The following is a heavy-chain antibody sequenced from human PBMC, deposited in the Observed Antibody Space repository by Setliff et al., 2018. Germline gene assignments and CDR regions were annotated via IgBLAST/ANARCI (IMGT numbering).Heavy chain of an antibody. J-gene: IGHJ6*03. D-gene: IGHD3-9*01. CDR1: GGSISSYC. CDR3: ASSPSEEDYDILTGYSRTDYYYYMDV. V-gene: IGHV4-59*08. CDR2: FYYSGST. Sequence: SSETLSLTCTVSGGSISSYCWSWVRQPPGKGLEWIGYFYYSGSTNYNPSLKSRVSISVDTSKNQFSLKLSSVTAADTAVYYCASSPSEEDYDILTGYSRTDYYYYMDVWGKGTTVTVSS.